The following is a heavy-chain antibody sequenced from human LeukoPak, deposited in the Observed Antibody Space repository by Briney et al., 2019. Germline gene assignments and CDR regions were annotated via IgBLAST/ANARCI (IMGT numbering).Heavy chain of an antibody. J-gene: IGHJ6*02. CDR2: IFPHDSAT. CDR1: GYTFLDYW. V-gene: IGHV5-51*01. D-gene: IGHD2-2*02. CDR3: ARHGIGGCNSVSCYKSFFYYGMDV. Sequence: GESLRISCQGSGYTFLDYWIGWVRQMPGKGPEWMGIIFPHDSATEYNPSFEGQVTISVDKSINTAYVQWSSLKASDAATYYCARHGIGGCNSVSCYKSFFYYGMDVWGQGTTVTVSS.